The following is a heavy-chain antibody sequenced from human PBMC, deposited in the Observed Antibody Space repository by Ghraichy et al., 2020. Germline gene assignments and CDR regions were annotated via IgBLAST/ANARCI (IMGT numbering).Heavy chain of an antibody. CDR3: ARLDRGERRQGVRYYYYYGMDV. CDR2: IYYSGNT. CDR1: GGSMSNYY. V-gene: IGHV4-59*08. J-gene: IGHJ6*02. Sequence: SETLSLTCTVSGGSMSNYYWSWIRQPPGKGLEWIGCIYYSGNTDYNPSLKSRVTISVDTSKNLFSLKLTSVTAADTAVYYCARLDRGERRQGVRYYYYYGMDVWGQGTTVTVSS. D-gene: IGHD3-16*01.